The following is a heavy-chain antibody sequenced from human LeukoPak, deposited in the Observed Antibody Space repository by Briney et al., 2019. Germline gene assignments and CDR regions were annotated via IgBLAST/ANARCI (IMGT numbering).Heavy chain of an antibody. V-gene: IGHV4-39*01. CDR1: GGSISTTSSY. CDR3: ARLTNYYGSGSYYAFDI. Sequence: SETLSLTCSVSGGSISTTSSYWGWIRQPPGKGLEWIGNIFYSGNTYYNPSLKSRVTISVDTSKNQFSLNLSSVTAADTAVYYCARLTNYYGSGSYYAFDIWGQGTMVTVSS. D-gene: IGHD3-10*01. J-gene: IGHJ3*02. CDR2: IFYSGNT.